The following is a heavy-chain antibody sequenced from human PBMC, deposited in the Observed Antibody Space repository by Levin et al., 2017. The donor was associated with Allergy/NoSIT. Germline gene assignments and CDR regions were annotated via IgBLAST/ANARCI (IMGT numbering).Heavy chain of an antibody. D-gene: IGHD5-12*01. J-gene: IGHJ2*01. Sequence: SETLSLTCTVSGGSISSSSYYWGWIRQPPGTGLEWIGSIYYSGSTYYNPSLKSRVTISVDTSKNQFSLKLSSVTAADTAVYYCARHFPRGYSGYDPNWYFDLWGRGTLVTVSS. CDR3: ARHFPRGYSGYDPNWYFDL. CDR1: GGSISSSSYY. CDR2: IYYSGST. V-gene: IGHV4-39*01.